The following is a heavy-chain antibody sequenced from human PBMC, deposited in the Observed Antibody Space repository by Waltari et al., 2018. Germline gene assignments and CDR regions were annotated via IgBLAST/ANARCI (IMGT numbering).Heavy chain of an antibody. CDR3: ARGRATDSPNAFDV. CDR1: GGSFSGYY. D-gene: IGHD2-21*01. V-gene: IGHV4-34*01. CDR2: INDEGTA. J-gene: IGHJ3*01. Sequence: QVHLKQWGAGLLKPSKTLSLTCDVFGGSFSGYYWHWIRQPPGKGLEWVGEINDEGTAKYKSSLKSRVTISLDMSKSQFSLTLTSVTAADAALYFCARGRATDSPNAFDVWGQGTNVTVSS.